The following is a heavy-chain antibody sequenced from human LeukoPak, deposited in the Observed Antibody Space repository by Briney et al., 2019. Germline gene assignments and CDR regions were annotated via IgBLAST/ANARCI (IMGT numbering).Heavy chain of an antibody. J-gene: IGHJ5*02. Sequence: GGSLRLSCAASGFTFSSYWMSWVRQAPGKGLEWVANIKQDGSEKYYVDSVKGRFTISRDNAKNSRYLQMNSLRADDTAVYYCARVRKDSSSWEPWGQGTLVTVSS. D-gene: IGHD6-13*01. CDR2: IKQDGSEK. V-gene: IGHV3-7*03. CDR1: GFTFSSYW. CDR3: ARVRKDSSSWEP.